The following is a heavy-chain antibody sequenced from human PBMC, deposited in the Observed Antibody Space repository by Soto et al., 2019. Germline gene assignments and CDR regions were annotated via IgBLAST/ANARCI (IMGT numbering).Heavy chain of an antibody. J-gene: IGHJ4*02. D-gene: IGHD4-4*01. V-gene: IGHV3-7*01. Sequence: GGSLRLSCAASGFTFSGYWMSWVRQAPGKGLEWVANIKQDGTEKYYVDSVKGRFTISRDNAKNSLYLQMNSLRAEDTAVYYCASAHDYSNYAYYFDYWGQGTLVTVSS. CDR3: ASAHDYSNYAYYFDY. CDR1: GFTFSGYW. CDR2: IKQDGTEK.